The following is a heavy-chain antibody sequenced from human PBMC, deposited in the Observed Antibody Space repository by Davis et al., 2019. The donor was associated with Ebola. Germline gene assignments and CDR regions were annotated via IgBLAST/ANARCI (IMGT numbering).Heavy chain of an antibody. V-gene: IGHV4-39*07. J-gene: IGHJ5*02. D-gene: IGHD2-15*01. CDR2: IYYSGST. CDR1: GGSISSSSYY. CDR3: ARGCSGGSSYGDWFDP. Sequence: PGGSLRLSCTVSGGSISSSSYYWGWIRQPPGKGLEWIGSIYYSGSTYYNPSLKSRVTISVDTSKNQLSLKLSSVTAADTAVYYCARGCSGGSSYGDWFDPWGQGTLVTVSS.